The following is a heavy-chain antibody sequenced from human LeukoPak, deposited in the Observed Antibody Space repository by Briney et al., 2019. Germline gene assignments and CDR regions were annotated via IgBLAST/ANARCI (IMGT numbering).Heavy chain of an antibody. V-gene: IGHV4-59*11. CDR2: IYYSGST. CDR1: GGSISSHY. Sequence: SETLSLTCTVSGGSISSHYWSWIRQPPGKGLEWIGYIYYSGSTNYNPSLKSPVTISVDTSKNQFSLKLSSVTAADTAVYYCARDFGGSYSFDYWGQGTLVTVSS. CDR3: ARDFGGSYSFDY. J-gene: IGHJ4*02. D-gene: IGHD1-26*01.